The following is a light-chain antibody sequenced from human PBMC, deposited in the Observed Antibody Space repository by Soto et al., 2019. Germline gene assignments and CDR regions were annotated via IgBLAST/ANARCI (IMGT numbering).Light chain of an antibody. CDR2: RSN. J-gene: IGLJ3*02. V-gene: IGLV1-47*01. CDR1: RSNIGSGY. Sequence: QAVVTQPPSASGTPGQRVTIYCSGSRSNIGSGYVYWYHQLPGTAPKLLIYRSNQRPSGVPDRISGSRSGTSASLAISGLRSEDEAEYYCAAWDDSLSGMVFGGGTKLTVL. CDR3: AAWDDSLSGMV.